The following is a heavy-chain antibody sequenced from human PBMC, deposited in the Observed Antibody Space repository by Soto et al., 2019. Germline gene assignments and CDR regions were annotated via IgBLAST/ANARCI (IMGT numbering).Heavy chain of an antibody. Sequence: SVKVSCKASGGTFSSYAISWVRQAPGQGPEWMGGIIPIFGTANYAQKFQGRVTITADESTSTAYMELSSLRSEDTAVYYCARDLSSTYYYDSSGSEYYYYGMDVWGQGTTVTVSS. J-gene: IGHJ6*02. CDR1: GGTFSSYA. CDR2: IIPIFGTA. V-gene: IGHV1-69*13. D-gene: IGHD3-22*01. CDR3: ARDLSSTYYYDSSGSEYYYYGMDV.